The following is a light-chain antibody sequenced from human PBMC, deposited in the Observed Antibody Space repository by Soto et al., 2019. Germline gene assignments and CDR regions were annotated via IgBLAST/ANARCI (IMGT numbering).Light chain of an antibody. Sequence: DIQLTQSPSTLSASVGDRVTITWRASQSVTDWLAWYQQKPGKAPKLLIYDASSLQSGVPSRFSGSGSGTEFSLTISSLQPDDFATYYCQQYYRSCTFGQGTKVEIK. CDR3: QQYYRSCT. CDR1: QSVTDW. J-gene: IGKJ2*02. CDR2: DAS. V-gene: IGKV1-5*01.